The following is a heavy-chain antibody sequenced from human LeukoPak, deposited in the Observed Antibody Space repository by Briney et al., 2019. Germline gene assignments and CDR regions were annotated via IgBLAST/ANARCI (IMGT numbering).Heavy chain of an antibody. Sequence: GGSLRLSCAASGFTFSSYWMSWVRQAPGKGLEWVANIKQDGSEKYYVDSVKGRFTISRDNAKNSLYLQMNSLRAEDTAVYYCARDSSLYDFWFDYWGHGTLVTVSS. J-gene: IGHJ4*01. V-gene: IGHV3-7*01. CDR2: IKQDGSEK. D-gene: IGHD3-3*01. CDR1: GFTFSSYW. CDR3: ARDSSLYDFWFDY.